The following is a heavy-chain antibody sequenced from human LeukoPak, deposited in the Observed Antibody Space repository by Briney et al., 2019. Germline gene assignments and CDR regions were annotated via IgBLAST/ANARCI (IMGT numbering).Heavy chain of an antibody. J-gene: IGHJ4*02. CDR2: IYYSGRT. Sequence: SETLSLTCTVSGGSISSSSYYWGWIRQPPGKGLEWIGSIYYSGRTYYNASLKSRVTISVDTSKNQFSLKLSSVTAADTAVYYCASARSLAYWGQGTLVTVSS. CDR1: GGSISSSSYY. CDR3: ASARSLAY. V-gene: IGHV4-39*07.